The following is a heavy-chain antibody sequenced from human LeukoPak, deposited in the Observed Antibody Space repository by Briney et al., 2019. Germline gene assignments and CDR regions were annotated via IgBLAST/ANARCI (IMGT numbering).Heavy chain of an antibody. J-gene: IGHJ6*03. Sequence: PSETLSLTCTVSGGSISGYYWSWIRQSPGKGLEWIGYIHYTGNTKSNPSLKSRVTISVDTSKNQFSLNLSSVTAADTAVYYCVRERLDDAGYYYMNVWGKGTTVTVCS. CDR2: IHYTGNT. CDR1: GGSISGYY. CDR3: VRERLDDAGYYYMNV. D-gene: IGHD1-1*01. V-gene: IGHV4-59*01.